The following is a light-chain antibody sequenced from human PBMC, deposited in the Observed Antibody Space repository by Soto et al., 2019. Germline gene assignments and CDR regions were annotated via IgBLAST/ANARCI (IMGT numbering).Light chain of an antibody. CDR2: GAS. CDR1: QSVSSN. J-gene: IGKJ4*01. CDR3: QQYNEWVT. V-gene: IGKV3-15*01. Sequence: EIVMTQSPATLSVSPGERATLSCRASQSVSSNLAWYQQKPDQAPRLLIYGASTRATGIPARFSGSGSGTEFTLTISSLQSEDFAVYYCQQYNEWVTFGGGTKVEIK.